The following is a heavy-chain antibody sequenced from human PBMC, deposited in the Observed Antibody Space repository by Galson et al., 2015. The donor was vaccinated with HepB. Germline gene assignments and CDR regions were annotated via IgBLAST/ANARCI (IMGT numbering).Heavy chain of an antibody. D-gene: IGHD1-1*01. CDR2: IYYSGST. Sequence: ETLSLTCTVSGGSISSYYWSWIRQPPGKGLEWIGYIYYSGSTNYNPSLKSRVTISVDTSKNQFSLKLSSVTAADTAVCYCARDLAAWIWGQGTLVTVSS. CDR1: GGSISSYY. V-gene: IGHV4-59*01. CDR3: ARDLAAWI. J-gene: IGHJ4*02.